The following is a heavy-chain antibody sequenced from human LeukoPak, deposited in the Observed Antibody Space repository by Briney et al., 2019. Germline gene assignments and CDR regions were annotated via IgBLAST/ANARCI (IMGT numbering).Heavy chain of an antibody. J-gene: IGHJ4*02. CDR1: GGSISSGGYY. CDR2: IYYSGST. D-gene: IGHD3-16*01. Sequence: SQTLSLTCTVSGGSISSGGYYWSWIRQHPGKGLEWIGYIYYSGSTYYNPSLKSRVAISVDTSKNQFSLKLSSVTAADTAVYYCAREQMGGWYFDYWGQGTLVTVSS. CDR3: AREQMGGWYFDY. V-gene: IGHV4-31*03.